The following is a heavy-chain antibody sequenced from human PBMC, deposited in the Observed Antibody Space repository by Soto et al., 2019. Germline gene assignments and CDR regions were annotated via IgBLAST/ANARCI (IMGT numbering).Heavy chain of an antibody. CDR3: AREGVYSDYGDAFDI. J-gene: IGHJ3*02. CDR2: ISGSGGVT. D-gene: IGHD5-12*01. V-gene: IGHV3-23*01. CDR1: GFTFSSNA. Sequence: LRLSCAASGFTFSSNAMSWVRQAPGKGLEWVSHISGSGGVTYYADSVKGRFTISRDNSKNTLNLQMNRLRVEDTAVYYCAREGVYSDYGDAFDIWGQGTMVTVSS.